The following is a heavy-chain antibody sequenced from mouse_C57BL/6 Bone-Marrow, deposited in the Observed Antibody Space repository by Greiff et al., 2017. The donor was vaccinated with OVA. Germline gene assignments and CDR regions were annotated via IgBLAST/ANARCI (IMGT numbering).Heavy chain of an antibody. CDR2: IDPSDSYT. Sequence: VKLQQPGAELVMPGASVKLSCKASGYTFTSYWMHWVKQRPGQGLEWIGEIDPSDSYTNYNQKFKGKSTLTVDKSSSTAYMQLSSLTSEDSAVYYCARASYDYEGYFDVWGTGTTVTVSS. CDR3: ARASYDYEGYFDV. J-gene: IGHJ1*03. D-gene: IGHD2-4*01. V-gene: IGHV1-69*01. CDR1: GYTFTSYW.